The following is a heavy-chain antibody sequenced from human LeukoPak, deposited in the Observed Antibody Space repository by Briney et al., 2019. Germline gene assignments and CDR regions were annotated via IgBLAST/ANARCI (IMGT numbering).Heavy chain of an antibody. CDR3: ASPRRGGYYHVFDFDY. CDR1: GFTFSSYW. J-gene: IGHJ4*02. V-gene: IGHV3-7*01. CDR2: IKQDGSEK. D-gene: IGHD3-22*01. Sequence: GGSLRLSCAASGFTFSSYWMSWVRQAPGKGLEWVANIKQDGSEKYYVDSVKGRFTISRDNAKNSLYLQMNSLRAEDTAVYYCASPRRGGYYHVFDFDYWGQGTLVTVSS.